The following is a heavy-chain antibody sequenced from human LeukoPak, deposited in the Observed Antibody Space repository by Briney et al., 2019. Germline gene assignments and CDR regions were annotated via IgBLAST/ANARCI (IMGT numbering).Heavy chain of an antibody. D-gene: IGHD2-15*01. CDR2: INHSGST. V-gene: IGHV4-34*01. CDR1: GGSFSGYY. J-gene: IGHJ4*02. CDR3: ARGIPLDCSGGSCSTPNFDY. Sequence: SETLSLTCAVYGGSFSGYYWSWIRQPPGKGLEWIGEINHSGSTNYNPSLKSRVTISVDTSKSQFSLKLSSVTAADTAVYYCARGIPLDCSGGSCSTPNFDYWGQGTLVTVSS.